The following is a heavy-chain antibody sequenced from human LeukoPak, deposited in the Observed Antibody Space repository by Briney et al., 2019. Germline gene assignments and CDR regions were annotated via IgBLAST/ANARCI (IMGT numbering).Heavy chain of an antibody. J-gene: IGHJ3*02. V-gene: IGHV3-53*01. CDR1: GFTVSSNY. D-gene: IGHD5-12*01. CDR3: ARDLRGGYNAFDI. Sequence: GGSLRLSCAASGFTVSSNYMSWVRQAPGKGLEWVSVIYSGGSTYYADSVKGQFTISRDNSKNTLYLQMNSLRAGDTAVYYCARDLRGGYNAFDIWGQGTMVTVSS. CDR2: IYSGGST.